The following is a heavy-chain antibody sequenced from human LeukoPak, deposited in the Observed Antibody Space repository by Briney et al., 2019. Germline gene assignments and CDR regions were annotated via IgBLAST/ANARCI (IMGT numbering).Heavy chain of an antibody. V-gene: IGHV3-74*01. D-gene: IGHD3-16*01. CDR3: VRDNGGEHL. CDR2: INNDGSST. J-gene: IGHJ4*02. CDR1: GYTFGSYW. Sequence: GGSLRLSCAASGYTFGSYWMYWVRQAPGKGLVWVSRINNDGSSTIYADSVKGRFTISRDNAKNTLYLQVNSLRDDDTAVYYCVRDNGGEHLWGQGTLVTVSS.